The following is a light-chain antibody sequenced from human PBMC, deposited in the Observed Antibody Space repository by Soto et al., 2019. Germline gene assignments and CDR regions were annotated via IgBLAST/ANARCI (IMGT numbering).Light chain of an antibody. V-gene: IGKV3-20*01. CDR2: DAS. CDR1: ENIGSDY. J-gene: IGKJ1*01. Sequence: VVLTQSPGTLSMTPGERATLFCRASENIGSDYLAWYQHKPGQPPSLLIFDASSRAPGIPARFSGSGSGTDFTLTISSLEPEDSAVYYCQQNLGVHTFGQGTKVDIK. CDR3: QQNLGVHT.